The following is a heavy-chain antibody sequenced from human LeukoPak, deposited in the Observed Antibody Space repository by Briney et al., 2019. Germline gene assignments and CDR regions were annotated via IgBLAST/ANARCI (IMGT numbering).Heavy chain of an antibody. Sequence: KTGGSLRLSCAASGFTFSDYYMSWIRQAPGKGLEWVSYISSSGSTIYYADSVKGRFTISRDNAKNSLYLQMNSLRAEDTAVYYCARGADFWSGYSRGYYMDVWGKGTTVTVSS. CDR3: ARGADFWSGYSRGYYMDV. V-gene: IGHV3-11*01. J-gene: IGHJ6*03. CDR2: ISSSGSTI. CDR1: GFTFSDYY. D-gene: IGHD3-3*01.